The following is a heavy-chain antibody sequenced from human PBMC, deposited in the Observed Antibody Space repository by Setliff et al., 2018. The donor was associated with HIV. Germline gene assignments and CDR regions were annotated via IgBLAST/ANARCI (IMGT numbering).Heavy chain of an antibody. V-gene: IGHV3-11*01. CDR3: AKGTMNHDFLTGYSPFDS. D-gene: IGHD3-9*01. Sequence: PGGSLRLSCIASGFSFSDYYMAWIRQTPGKGLEWISYIDDSGRIRDYAGSVKGRFTISRDNTKNSLYLQMQSLRPEDTALYYCAKGTMNHDFLTGYSPFDSWGQGTQVTVSS. CDR1: GFSFSDYY. J-gene: IGHJ4*02. CDR2: IDDSGRIR.